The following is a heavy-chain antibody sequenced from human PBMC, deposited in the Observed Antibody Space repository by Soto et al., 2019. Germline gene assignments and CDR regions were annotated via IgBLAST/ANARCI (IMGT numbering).Heavy chain of an antibody. CDR2: ISAYNGDT. J-gene: IGHJ5*02. CDR3: ARALRYSNDFDP. V-gene: IGHV1-18*01. CDR1: GYTFTNYG. D-gene: IGHD6-13*01. Sequence: ASVKVSFKASGYTFTNYGITWVRQAPGQGLEWMGWISAYNGDTHYAQRLQGRVTMTTDTSTSTAYMELRSLRSDDTAVYYCARALRYSNDFDPWGQGTLVTVSS.